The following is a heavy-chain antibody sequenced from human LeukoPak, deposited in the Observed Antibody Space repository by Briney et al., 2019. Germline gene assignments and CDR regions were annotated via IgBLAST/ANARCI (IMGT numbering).Heavy chain of an antibody. CDR2: IKQDGSEK. V-gene: IGHV3-7*03. CDR1: GFTFSSYW. CDR3: ARAYDCSSTSCYDLARWHYFDY. J-gene: IGHJ4*02. D-gene: IGHD2-2*01. Sequence: GGSLRLSCAASGFTFSSYWMSWVRQAPGKGLEWVANIKQDGSEKYYVDSVKGRSTISRDNAKNSLYLQMNSLRAEDTAVYYCARAYDCSSTSCYDLARWHYFDYWGQGTLVTVSS.